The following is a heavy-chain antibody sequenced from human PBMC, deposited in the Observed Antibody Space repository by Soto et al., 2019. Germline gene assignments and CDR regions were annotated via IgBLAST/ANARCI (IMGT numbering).Heavy chain of an antibody. CDR2: ISGSGDKP. Sequence: PGGSLRLSCAASGFTFSSCAMGWVRQAPGKGLEWVSAISGSGDKPYYADSVKGRFTISRDNSKNTLSLQMHSLRAEDTALYYCAKAVVVTATLHALDIWGQGTMVTVSS. V-gene: IGHV3-23*01. CDR3: AKAVVVTATLHALDI. CDR1: GFTFSSCA. J-gene: IGHJ3*02. D-gene: IGHD2-15*01.